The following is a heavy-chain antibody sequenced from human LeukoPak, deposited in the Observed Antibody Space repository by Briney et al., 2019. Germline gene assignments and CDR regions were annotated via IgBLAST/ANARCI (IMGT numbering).Heavy chain of an antibody. CDR3: ARNYGFWSGYLSYFDY. D-gene: IGHD3-3*01. J-gene: IGHJ4*02. Sequence: SETLSLTCTVSGGSISPYYWSWIRQPAGKGLEWIGRIYTSGSTNYNPSLKSRVTISVDTSKNQFSLKLSSVTAADTAVYYCARNYGFWSGYLSYFDYWGQGTLVTVSS. CDR1: GGSISPYY. CDR2: IYTSGST. V-gene: IGHV4-4*07.